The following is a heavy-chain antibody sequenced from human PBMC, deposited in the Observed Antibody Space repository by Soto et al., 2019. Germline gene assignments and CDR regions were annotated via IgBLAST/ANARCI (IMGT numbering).Heavy chain of an antibody. Sequence: SETLSRTWNVSGASVTSSIYFWIWLRQPPGKGLEWIGYVSNTGKTKYNPSLKSRVTMSVDTSKNQFSLKLTSVTAADTAVYFCAREWQLLPYYVINVWGQGTTVTVSS. CDR3: AREWQLLPYYVINV. CDR1: GASVTSSIYF. V-gene: IGHV4-61*01. J-gene: IGHJ6*02. CDR2: VSNTGKT. D-gene: IGHD1-1*01.